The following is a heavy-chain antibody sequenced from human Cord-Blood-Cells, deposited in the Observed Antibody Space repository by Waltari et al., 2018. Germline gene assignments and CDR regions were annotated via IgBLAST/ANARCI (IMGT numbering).Heavy chain of an antibody. CDR3: ARGGSGYYDFWSGYGPLFDY. J-gene: IGHJ4*02. Sequence: QLQLQASGSGLVKPSQTLSLTCAVSGGSISSGGYSWTWLRQPPVKGREWIGYIYHSGSTYYNPSLKSRVTISVDRSKNQFSLKLSSVTAADTAVYYCARGGSGYYDFWSGYGPLFDYWGQGTLVTVSS. CDR2: IYHSGST. CDR1: GGSISSGGYS. D-gene: IGHD3-3*01. V-gene: IGHV4-30-2*01.